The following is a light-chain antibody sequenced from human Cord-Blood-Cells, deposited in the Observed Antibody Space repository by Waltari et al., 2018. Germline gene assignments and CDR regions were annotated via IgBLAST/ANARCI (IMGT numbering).Light chain of an antibody. J-gene: IGLJ1*01. Sequence: QSALTQPASVSGSPGQSITISCTGTSSDVGGYNYVSWYQQHPGKAPKPMIYDVSKRPSGVSNRFSGSKSGSTASLTISGLQAEDEADYYCSSYTSSSTYVFGTGTKVTVL. CDR1: SSDVGGYNY. V-gene: IGLV2-14*01. CDR3: SSYTSSSTYV. CDR2: DVS.